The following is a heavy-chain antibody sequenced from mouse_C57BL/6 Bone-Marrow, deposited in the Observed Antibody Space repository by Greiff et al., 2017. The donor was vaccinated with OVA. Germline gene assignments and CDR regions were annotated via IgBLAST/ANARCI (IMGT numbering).Heavy chain of an antibody. J-gene: IGHJ2*01. CDR3: ARNLGYFDY. V-gene: IGHV7-3*01. D-gene: IGHD4-1*01. CDR1: GFTFTDYY. Sequence: EVQLQESGGGLVQPGGSLSLSCAASGFTFTDYYMSWVRQPPGKALEWLGFIRNKANGYTTEYSASVKGRFTISRDNSQSILYLQMNALRAEDSATYYCARNLGYFDYWGQGTTLTVSS. CDR2: IRNKANGYTT.